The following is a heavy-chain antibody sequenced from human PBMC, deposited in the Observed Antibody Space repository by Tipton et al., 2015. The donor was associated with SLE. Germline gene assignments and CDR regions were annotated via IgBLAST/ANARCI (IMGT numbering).Heavy chain of an antibody. CDR1: GFTFSSYA. D-gene: IGHD2-2*01. CDR2: LYSGGST. V-gene: IGHV3-23*03. Sequence: SLRLSCAASGFTFSSYAMSWVRQAPGKGLEWVSLLYSGGSTYYTDSVQGRFTISTDNSKRTVFLQMNSLRVEDTAIYYCAKSGGYCSSNSCQRGLDVWGQGTTVTVSS. J-gene: IGHJ6*02. CDR3: AKSGGYCSSNSCQRGLDV.